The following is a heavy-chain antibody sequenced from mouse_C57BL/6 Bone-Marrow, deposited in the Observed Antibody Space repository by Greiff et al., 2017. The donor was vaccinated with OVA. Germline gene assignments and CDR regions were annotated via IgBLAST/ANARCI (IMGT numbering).Heavy chain of an antibody. CDR3: ARSITTVVAPRFAY. J-gene: IGHJ3*01. CDR1: GYAFTNYL. Sequence: QVQLQQSGAELVRPGTSVKVSCKASGYAFTNYLIEWVKQRPGQGLEWIGVINPGSGGTNYNEKFKGKETLTADKSSSTAYMQLSSLTSEDSAVYFCARSITTVVAPRFAYWGQGTLVTVSA. V-gene: IGHV1-54*01. D-gene: IGHD1-1*01. CDR2: INPGSGGT.